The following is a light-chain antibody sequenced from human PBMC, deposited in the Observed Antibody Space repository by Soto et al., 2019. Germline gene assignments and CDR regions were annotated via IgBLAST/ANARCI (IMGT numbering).Light chain of an antibody. CDR3: SSFTSRFTFV. Sequence: QSALTQPASVSGSPGQSIAISCTGTPSDVGAYNFVSSYQQHPGKAPNLMISEVTNRPSGVSDRFSGSTSGNPDYLTISGLQAEDEADYYCSSFTSRFTFVFGTGTKVTVL. V-gene: IGLV2-14*01. J-gene: IGLJ1*01. CDR1: PSDVGAYNF. CDR2: EVT.